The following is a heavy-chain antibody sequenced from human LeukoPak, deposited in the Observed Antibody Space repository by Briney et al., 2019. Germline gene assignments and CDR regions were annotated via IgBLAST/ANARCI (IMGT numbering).Heavy chain of an antibody. D-gene: IGHD1-26*01. CDR2: ISGSGGAT. CDR1: GFTFSNYV. Sequence: GGSLRLSCAVSGFTFSNYVMNWVRQAPGKGLEWVSTISGSGGATYYADSVKGRFTISRDNSKNTLYLQMNSLRVEDTAVYYCARRSTSGSYWGDFDYWGQGTIVTVSS. CDR3: ARRSTSGSYWGDFDY. V-gene: IGHV3-23*01. J-gene: IGHJ4*02.